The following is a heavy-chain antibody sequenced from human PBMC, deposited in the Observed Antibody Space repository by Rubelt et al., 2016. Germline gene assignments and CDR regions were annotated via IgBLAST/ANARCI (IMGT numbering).Heavy chain of an antibody. CDR3: ARDGSEWSREY. CDR2: IVYSGDYQ. V-gene: IGHV3-21*01. Sequence: EVQMLESGGGLIQPGGSLRLSCAASGFTFTTSGMTWIRQAPGKGLEWVSTIVYSGDYQYYADSVKGRFTVSRDNAINALYLQMNSLRVDDTAMYCCARDGSEWSREYWGQGTLVTVSS. CDR1: GFTFTTSG. J-gene: IGHJ4*02. D-gene: IGHD3-3*01.